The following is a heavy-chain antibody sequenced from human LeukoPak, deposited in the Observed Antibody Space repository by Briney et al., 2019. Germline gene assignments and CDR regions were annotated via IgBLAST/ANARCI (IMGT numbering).Heavy chain of an antibody. Sequence: QAGGSLRLSCVASGFTFSDYAMNWVRQAPGKGLEWVFTFKTNYNQVYYAESVRGRFTISTDNSKNTAYLQMNSLRVEDTALYYCARSVPDYTRFDFWGQGALVTVSS. D-gene: IGHD4-11*01. J-gene: IGHJ4*02. V-gene: IGHV3-23*05. CDR3: ARSVPDYTRFDF. CDR1: GFTFSDYA. CDR2: FKTNYNQV.